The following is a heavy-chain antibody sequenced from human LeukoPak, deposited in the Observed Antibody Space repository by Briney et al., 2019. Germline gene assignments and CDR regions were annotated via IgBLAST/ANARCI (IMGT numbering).Heavy chain of an antibody. D-gene: IGHD3-10*01. CDR3: VRDGEGVAISVNYWFDP. CDR2: MNPNNGNT. J-gene: IGHJ5*02. CDR1: GFTFTSYD. V-gene: IGHV1-8*01. Sequence: AASVKVSCTASGFTFTSYDINWVRQASGQGLEWMGWMNPNNGNTGYAQKFQGRVTMTRDTSISTAYMELRGLRSEDTAVYYCVRDGEGVAISVNYWFDPWGQGTLVTVSS.